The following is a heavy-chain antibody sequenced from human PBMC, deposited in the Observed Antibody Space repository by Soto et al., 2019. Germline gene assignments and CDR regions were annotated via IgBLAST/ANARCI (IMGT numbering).Heavy chain of an antibody. Sequence: EVQLVESGGGLVQPGGSLRLTCAASGFTFRGSWMSWVRQAPGKGLDWVANVNQVGSEKYYVDSVKGRFTISRDNANNSLYLQMNRLRAGDTAVYYCGRGGGNFDQWGRGTLVTVSS. CDR2: VNQVGSEK. D-gene: IGHD3-16*01. CDR3: GRGGGNFDQ. J-gene: IGHJ4*02. V-gene: IGHV3-7*04. CDR1: GFTFRGSW.